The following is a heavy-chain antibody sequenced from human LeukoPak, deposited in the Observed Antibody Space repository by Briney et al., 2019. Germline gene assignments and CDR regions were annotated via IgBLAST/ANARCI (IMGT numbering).Heavy chain of an antibody. Sequence: SETLSLTCTVSGGSISSYYWSWIRQPPGNGLEWIGYIYYSGSTNYNPSLKSRVTISVDTSKNQFSLKLSSVTAADTAVYYCASPSAGSSSWYGFDYWGQGTLVTVSS. V-gene: IGHV4-59*01. CDR1: GGSISSYY. CDR3: ASPSAGSSSWYGFDY. CDR2: IYYSGST. D-gene: IGHD6-13*01. J-gene: IGHJ4*02.